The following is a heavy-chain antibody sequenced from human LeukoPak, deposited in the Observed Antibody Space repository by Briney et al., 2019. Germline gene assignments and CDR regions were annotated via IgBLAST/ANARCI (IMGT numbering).Heavy chain of an antibody. CDR1: GGSISSSNW. J-gene: IGHJ4*02. V-gene: IGHV4-4*02. D-gene: IGHD1-26*01. CDR2: IYHSGST. CDR3: ARVWEDEILFDY. Sequence: SGTLSLTCAVSGGSISSSNWWSWVRQPPGKGLEWIGEIYHSGSTYYNPSLKSRVTISVDTSKNQFSLKLSSVTAADTAVYYCARVWEDEILFDYWGQGTLVTVSS.